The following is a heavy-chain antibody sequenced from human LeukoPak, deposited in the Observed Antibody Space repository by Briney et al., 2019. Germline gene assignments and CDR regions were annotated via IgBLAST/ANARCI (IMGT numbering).Heavy chain of an antibody. D-gene: IGHD6-19*01. CDR1: GGPISNSTYY. Sequence: SDTLSLTRTVSGGPISNSTYYWGWVRQPPGKGLEWIGSIFYRGSTYYTPSLKSRVTISVDTSKNQFSLKLTSVTAADTAMYFCARNWVADSFDFWGQGTMVTVSS. V-gene: IGHV4-39*01. CDR2: IFYRGST. J-gene: IGHJ3*01. CDR3: ARNWVADSFDF.